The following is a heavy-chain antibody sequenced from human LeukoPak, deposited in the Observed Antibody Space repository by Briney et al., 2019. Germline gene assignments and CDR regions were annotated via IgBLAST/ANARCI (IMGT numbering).Heavy chain of an antibody. J-gene: IGHJ5*02. Sequence: PSETLSLTCTVSGGSISSSSYYWGWIRQPPGKGLEWIGSIYYSGSTYYNPSLKSRVTISVDTSKNQFSLELSSVTAADTAVYYCARADYYDSSGYYGNWFDPWGQGTLVTVSS. CDR2: IYYSGST. CDR1: GGSISSSSYY. D-gene: IGHD3-22*01. CDR3: ARADYYDSSGYYGNWFDP. V-gene: IGHV4-39*07.